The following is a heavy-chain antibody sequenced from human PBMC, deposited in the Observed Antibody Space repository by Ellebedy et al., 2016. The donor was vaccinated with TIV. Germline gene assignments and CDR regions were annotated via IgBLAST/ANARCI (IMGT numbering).Heavy chain of an antibody. J-gene: IGHJ4*02. D-gene: IGHD4-11*01. CDR3: ARAVTDYPNTFEN. Sequence: GESLEISCAASGFIVSSNFVAWVRQAPGKGLEWVSVIYRGGNTYYAASMRGRFTISRDNSKNTVYLQMNSLRAEDTAVYYCARAVTDYPNTFENWGQGTLVIVSA. CDR2: IYRGGNT. V-gene: IGHV3-53*01. CDR1: GFIVSSNF.